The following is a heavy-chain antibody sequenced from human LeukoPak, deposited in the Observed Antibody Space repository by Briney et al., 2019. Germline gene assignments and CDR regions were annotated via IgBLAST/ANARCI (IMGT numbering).Heavy chain of an antibody. V-gene: IGHV3-30*02. D-gene: IGHD3-22*01. Sequence: GGSLRLSCAASGFTFSSYGMHWVRQAPGKGLEGVAFIRYDGSNKYYADSVKGRFTISRDNSKNTLYLQMNSLRAEDTAVYYCAKDHLYYYDSSGFDAFDIWGQGTMVTVSS. CDR2: IRYDGSNK. CDR3: AKDHLYYYDSSGFDAFDI. J-gene: IGHJ3*02. CDR1: GFTFSSYG.